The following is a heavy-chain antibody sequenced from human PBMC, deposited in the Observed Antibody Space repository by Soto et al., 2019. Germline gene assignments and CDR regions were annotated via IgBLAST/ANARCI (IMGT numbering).Heavy chain of an antibody. CDR3: SWRGVTSTS. CDR1: GFTFSSYA. J-gene: IGHJ5*02. CDR2: IGPTGGPT. V-gene: IGHV3-23*01. D-gene: IGHD2-21*02. Sequence: GVSLRLSCVASGFTFSSYAMSWVRQAPGKGLEWVAAIGPTGGPTYYADSVKGRLTISRDNSKKTLYLQMSSLRVDDTAVYYCSWRGVTSTSWGRGTLVTVSS.